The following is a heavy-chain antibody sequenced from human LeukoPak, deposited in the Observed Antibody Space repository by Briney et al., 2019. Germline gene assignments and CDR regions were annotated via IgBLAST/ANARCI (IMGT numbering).Heavy chain of an antibody. J-gene: IGHJ4*02. V-gene: IGHV1-69*04. CDR3: ARVSEIVDQSSPYFDY. CDR2: IIPILGIA. CDR1: GYTFTSYD. Sequence: GASVKVSCKASGYTFTSYDINWVRQAPGQGLEWMGRIIPILGIANYAQKFQGRVTITADKSTSTAYMELSSLRSEDTAVYYCARVSEIVDQSSPYFDYWGQGTLVTVSS. D-gene: IGHD3-22*01.